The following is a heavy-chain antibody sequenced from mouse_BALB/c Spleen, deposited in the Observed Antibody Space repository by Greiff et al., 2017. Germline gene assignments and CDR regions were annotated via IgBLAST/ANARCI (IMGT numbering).Heavy chain of an antibody. CDR3: ARGSAYGSFAY. CDR1: GFTFTDYY. Sequence: EVQLVESGGGLVQPGGSLTLSCATSGFTFTDYYMSWVRQPPGKALEWLGFIRNKAIGYTTEYSASVKGRFTISRDNSQSILYLRMNTLGAEDSATYCCARGSAYGSFAYWGQGTLVTVSA. CDR2: IRNKAIGYTT. V-gene: IGHV7-3*02. J-gene: IGHJ3*01. D-gene: IGHD2-10*02.